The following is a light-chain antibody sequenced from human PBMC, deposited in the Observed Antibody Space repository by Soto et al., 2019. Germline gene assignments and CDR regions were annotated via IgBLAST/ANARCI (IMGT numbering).Light chain of an antibody. CDR3: AAWDASRYGPV. CDR2: RSD. V-gene: IGLV1-44*01. J-gene: IGLJ2*01. CDR1: SSNVGSNP. Sequence: QAVVTQPASASGTPGQRVTISCSGSSSNVGSNPLTWYQQLPGTAPKLLIYRSDQRPSGVPDRFFGSKTVSSGSLDISGVHHEDEADYYCAAWDASRYGPVFGGGTKVTVL.